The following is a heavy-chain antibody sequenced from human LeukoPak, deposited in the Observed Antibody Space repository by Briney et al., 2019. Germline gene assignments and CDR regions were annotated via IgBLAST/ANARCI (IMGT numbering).Heavy chain of an antibody. Sequence: SSETLSLTCAVYGGSFSDYYWSWIRQPPGKGLEWIGEINHNGATKYNPSLKSRVTISVDTSKNQFSLKLNSVTAADTAVYYCAKNNWFDPWGQGTLVTVS. CDR3: AKNNWFDP. V-gene: IGHV4-34*01. CDR2: INHNGAT. J-gene: IGHJ5*02. CDR1: GGSFSDYY.